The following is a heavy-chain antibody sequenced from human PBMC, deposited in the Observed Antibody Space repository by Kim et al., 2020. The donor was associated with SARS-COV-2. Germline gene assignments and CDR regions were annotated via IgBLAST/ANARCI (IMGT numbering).Heavy chain of an antibody. CDR3: ARDYYDSIPGYFDY. CDR1: GFTFSSYE. Sequence: GGSLRLSCAASGFTFSSYEMNWVRQAPGKGLEWVSYISRSGSTIYYADSVKGRFTISRDNAKNSLYLQMNSLRAEDTAVYYCARDYYDSIPGYFDYWGQGTLVTVSS. D-gene: IGHD3-22*01. J-gene: IGHJ4*02. V-gene: IGHV3-48*03. CDR2: ISRSGSTI.